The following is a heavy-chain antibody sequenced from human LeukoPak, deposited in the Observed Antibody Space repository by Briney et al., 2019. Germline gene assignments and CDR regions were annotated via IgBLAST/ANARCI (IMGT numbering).Heavy chain of an antibody. CDR3: ARDEYDILTGKELDY. Sequence: GGSLRLSCAASGFTFSSYWMSWVRQAPGKGLEWVANIKQDGSEKYYVDSVKGRFTISRDNAENSLYLQMNSLRAEDTAVYYCARDEYDILTGKELDYWGQGTLVTVSS. V-gene: IGHV3-7*03. D-gene: IGHD3-9*01. CDR1: GFTFSSYW. J-gene: IGHJ4*02. CDR2: IKQDGSEK.